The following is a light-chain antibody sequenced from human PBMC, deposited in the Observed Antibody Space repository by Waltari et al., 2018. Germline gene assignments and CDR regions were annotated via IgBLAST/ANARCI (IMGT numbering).Light chain of an antibody. CDR2: GAS. CDR3: QHYGSSPYT. V-gene: IGKV3-20*01. J-gene: IGKJ2*01. CDR1: QRISSGY. Sequence: EIVLTQSPGTLSLSPGERATLSCRASQRISSGYLAWYQQRPGQAPRLRIYGASSRATGIPDRFSGSGSGTDFTLTISRLEPEDFAVYYCQHYGSSPYTFGQGTKLEIK.